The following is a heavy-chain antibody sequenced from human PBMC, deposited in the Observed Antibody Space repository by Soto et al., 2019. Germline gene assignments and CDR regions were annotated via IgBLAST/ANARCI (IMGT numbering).Heavy chain of an antibody. CDR2: INPSGGST. V-gene: IGHV1-46*01. D-gene: IGHD4-4*01. CDR3: ARGGSGPWPTVTTYYYYGMDV. CDR1: GYTFTSYY. J-gene: IGHJ6*02. Sequence: ASVKVSCKASGYTFTSYYMHWVRQAPGQGLEWMGIINPSGGSTSYAQKFQGRVTMTRDTPTSTVYMELSSLRSEDTAVYYCARGGSGPWPTVTTYYYYGMDVWGQGTTVTVSS.